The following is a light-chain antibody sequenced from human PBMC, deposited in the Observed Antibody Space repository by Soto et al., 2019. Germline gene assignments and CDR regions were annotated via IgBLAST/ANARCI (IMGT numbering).Light chain of an antibody. V-gene: IGKV1-39*01. Sequence: DIQMTQSPSSLSASVGDRVTITCRASQIIISYLNWYQQKPGKAPKLLIYAASSLQSGVPSRFSGSGSGTEFTLTISSLQPEDFATYYCQQSYSTPRTFGQGTKVEIK. CDR1: QIIISY. CDR3: QQSYSTPRT. CDR2: AAS. J-gene: IGKJ1*01.